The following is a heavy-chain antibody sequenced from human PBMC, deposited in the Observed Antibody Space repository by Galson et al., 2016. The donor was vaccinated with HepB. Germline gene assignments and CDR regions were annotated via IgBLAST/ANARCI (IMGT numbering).Heavy chain of an antibody. D-gene: IGHD3-3*01. V-gene: IGHV3-21*01. CDR2: IRSSSSYI. Sequence: SLRLSCAASGFRFSSVWMHWVRQAPGKGLEWVSSIRSSSSYIYYADSVKGRLTISRDNAKNSLYLQMDSLRAEDTAVYYCARDYYDFWSGYYTSTYYFDYWGQGTLVTVSS. CDR1: GFRFSSVW. J-gene: IGHJ4*02. CDR3: ARDYYDFWSGYYTSTYYFDY.